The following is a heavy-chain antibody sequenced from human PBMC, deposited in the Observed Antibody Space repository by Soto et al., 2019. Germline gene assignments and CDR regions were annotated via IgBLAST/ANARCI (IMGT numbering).Heavy chain of an antibody. J-gene: IGHJ6*02. D-gene: IGHD2-15*01. CDR1: GGSISSGYYY. CDR2: IYYGGNT. V-gene: IGHV4-30-4*01. CDR3: ASAALYGIDV. Sequence: QVQLQESGPGLVKPSQALSLTCSVSGGSISSGYYYWSWIRQAPGQRLGRIGNIYYGGNTYYNPSIKSRVIISIDPSKNQFSLKAGSVTAADRAVYYCASAALYGIDVWGQGTTVTVSS.